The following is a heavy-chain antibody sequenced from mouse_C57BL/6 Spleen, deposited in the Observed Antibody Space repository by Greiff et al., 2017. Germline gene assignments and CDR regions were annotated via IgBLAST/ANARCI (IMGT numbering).Heavy chain of an antibody. D-gene: IGHD1-1*01. CDR2: IYPRDGST. CDR1: GYTFTDHT. V-gene: IGHV1-78*01. Sequence: VKLMESDAELVKPGASVKISCKVSGYTFTDHTIHWMKQRPEQGLEWIGYIYPRDGSTKYNEKFKGKATLTADKSSSTAYMQLNSLTSEDSAVYFCASPITTVRGFDYWGQGTTLTVSS. CDR3: ASPITTVRGFDY. J-gene: IGHJ2*01.